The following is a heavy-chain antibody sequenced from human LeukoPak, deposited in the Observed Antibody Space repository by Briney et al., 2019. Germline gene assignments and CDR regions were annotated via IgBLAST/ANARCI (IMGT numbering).Heavy chain of an antibody. CDR1: GYPFTTYG. J-gene: IGHJ4*02. D-gene: IGHD1-7*01. V-gene: IGHV1-18*01. CDR3: ARGWNWNYDY. CDR2: ISTYNGDT. Sequence: ASVKVSCKASGYPFTTYGINWVRQAPGQGLEWMGWISTYNGDTNYAQKFQGKVIMTTDTSTSTAYMELRSLRSDDTAVYYCARGWNWNYDYWGQGTLVTVSS.